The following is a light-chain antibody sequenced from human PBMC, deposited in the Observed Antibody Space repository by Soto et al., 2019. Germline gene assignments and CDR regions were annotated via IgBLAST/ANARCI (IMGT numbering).Light chain of an antibody. Sequence: IVLTQSPGTLSLSPGDRATLSCRASQSVSSSYLAWYQQKPGQAPGLLIYGASSRAPGIPDRFSGSGSVTDFTLTISRLEPEDFAVYYCPQYGSSGTFGQGTKVDIK. CDR3: PQYGSSGT. V-gene: IGKV3-20*01. CDR2: GAS. J-gene: IGKJ1*01. CDR1: QSVSSSY.